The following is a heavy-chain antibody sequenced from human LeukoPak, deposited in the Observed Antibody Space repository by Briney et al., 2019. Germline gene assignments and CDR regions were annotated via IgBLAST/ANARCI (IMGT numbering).Heavy chain of an antibody. V-gene: IGHV1-46*01. Sequence: ASVKVSFKASGYTFTSYYMHWVRQAPGQGLEWMGIINPSGGSTSYAQKFQGRVTMTRDTSTSTVYMELSSLRSEDTAVYYCARDSTMIVVVPKGYYYYYGMDVWGQGTTVTVSS. CDR1: GYTFTSYY. CDR3: ARDSTMIVVVPKGYYYYYGMDV. J-gene: IGHJ6*02. D-gene: IGHD3-22*01. CDR2: INPSGGST.